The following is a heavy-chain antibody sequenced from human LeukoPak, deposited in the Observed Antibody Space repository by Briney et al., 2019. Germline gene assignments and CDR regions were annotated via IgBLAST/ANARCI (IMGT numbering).Heavy chain of an antibody. CDR3: ARRLRHYDIVTGYYTYFDR. CDR1: GGSISSYY. D-gene: IGHD3-9*01. J-gene: IGHJ4*02. Sequence: SETLSLTCTVSGGSISSYYWSWIRQPPGKGLEWIGCVYYSGSTNYNPSLKSRVTISVDMAKNQFSLRLTSVTAADTAVYYCARRLRHYDIVTGYYTYFDRWGQGTLVTVSS. V-gene: IGHV4-59*12. CDR2: VYYSGST.